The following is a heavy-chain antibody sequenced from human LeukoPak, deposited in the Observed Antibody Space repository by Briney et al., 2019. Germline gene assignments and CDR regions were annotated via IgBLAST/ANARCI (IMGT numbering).Heavy chain of an antibody. Sequence: SETLSLTCAVYGGSFSGYYWSWIRQPLGKGLEWIGEINHSRSTNYNPSLKSRVTISVDTSKNQFSLKLSSVTAADTAVYYCARGDAGGSYVTWGQGTLVTVSS. CDR3: ARGDAGGSYVT. V-gene: IGHV4-34*01. CDR1: GGSFSGYY. J-gene: IGHJ5*02. D-gene: IGHD1-26*01. CDR2: INHSRST.